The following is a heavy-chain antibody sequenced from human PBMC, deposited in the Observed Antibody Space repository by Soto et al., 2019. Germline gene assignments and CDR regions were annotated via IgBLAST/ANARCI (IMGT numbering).Heavy chain of an antibody. CDR2: IFNDGVAT. Sequence: GPLRPSCAGSGLGFSDYAMSWVRQAPGKGLEWVSSIFNDGVATYYTDSVKGRFTISRDDSKNTLYLQMNSLRAEDTALYYCARGIQHWFFKLWGRGTLVTVSS. CDR3: ARGIQHWFFKL. J-gene: IGHJ2*01. CDR1: GLGFSDYA. D-gene: IGHD2-2*01. V-gene: IGHV3-23*01.